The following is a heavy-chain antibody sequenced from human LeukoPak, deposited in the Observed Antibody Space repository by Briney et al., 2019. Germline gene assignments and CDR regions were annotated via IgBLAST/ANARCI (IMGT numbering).Heavy chain of an antibody. Sequence: GASVKVSCKASGYSLSRFVISCVRQAPGQGLEWMGWISTYNGNTNYAQKFQGRVTMTTDTSTNTAYMELRSLRSDDTAVYYCARDLDYYDSSGSGWFDPWGQGTLVTVSS. V-gene: IGHV1-18*01. D-gene: IGHD3-22*01. CDR2: ISTYNGNT. J-gene: IGHJ5*02. CDR3: ARDLDYYDSSGSGWFDP. CDR1: GYSLSRFV.